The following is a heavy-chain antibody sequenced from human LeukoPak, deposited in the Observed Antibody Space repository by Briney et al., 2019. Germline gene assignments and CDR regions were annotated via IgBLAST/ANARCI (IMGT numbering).Heavy chain of an antibody. V-gene: IGHV1-8*01. Sequence: ALVKVSCKASGYTFTSYDINWVRQATGQGLEWMGWMDPNSGNTGYAQKFQGRVTMTRNTSISTAYMELSSLRSEDTAVYYCARANLNWNDADYWGQGTLVTVSS. CDR3: ARANLNWNDADY. J-gene: IGHJ4*02. D-gene: IGHD1-20*01. CDR1: GYTFTSYD. CDR2: MDPNSGNT.